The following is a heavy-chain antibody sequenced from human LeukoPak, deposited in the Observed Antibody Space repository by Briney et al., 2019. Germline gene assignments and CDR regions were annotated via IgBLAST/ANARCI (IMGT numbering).Heavy chain of an antibody. CDR2: ISYDGSNK. V-gene: IGHV3-30-3*01. CDR1: GFTFSSYA. Sequence: GRSLRLSCAASGFTFSSYAMHWVRQAPGKGLEWVAVISYDGSNKYYADSVKGRFTISRDNSKNTLYLQMNSLRAEDTAVYYCAKDPKGYYDSSGYSEYWGQGTLVTVSS. D-gene: IGHD3-22*01. CDR3: AKDPKGYYDSSGYSEY. J-gene: IGHJ4*02.